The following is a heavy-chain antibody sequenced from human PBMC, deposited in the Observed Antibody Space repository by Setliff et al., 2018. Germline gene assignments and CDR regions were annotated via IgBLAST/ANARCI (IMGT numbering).Heavy chain of an antibody. CDR3: ARTSTGRYFDL. CDR1: GGTFSDYY. CDR2: INHRGST. Sequence: SETLSLTCAAYGGTFSDYYWTWIRQPPGKGLEWIGEINHRGSTNYNPSLKSRATISIDTSKDQFSLKLISMSAADTAVYFCARTSTGRYFDLWGRGTLVTVSS. D-gene: IGHD2-2*01. J-gene: IGHJ2*01. V-gene: IGHV4-34*01.